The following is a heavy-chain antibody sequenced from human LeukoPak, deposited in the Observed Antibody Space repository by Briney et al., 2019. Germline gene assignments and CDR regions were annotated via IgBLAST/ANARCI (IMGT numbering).Heavy chain of an antibody. D-gene: IGHD2-15*01. CDR1: GASVNSGSYY. CDR2: INHSGST. V-gene: IGHV4-34*01. Sequence: SETLSLTCAVSGASVNSGSYYWSWIRQPPGKGLEWIGEINHSGSTNYNPSLKSRVTISVDTSKNQFSLKLSSVTAADTAVYYCARLVVAATNYDYWGQGTLVTVSS. J-gene: IGHJ4*02. CDR3: ARLVVAATNYDY.